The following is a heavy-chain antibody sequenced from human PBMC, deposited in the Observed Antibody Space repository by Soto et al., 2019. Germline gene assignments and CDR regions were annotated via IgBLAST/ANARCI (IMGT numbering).Heavy chain of an antibody. Sequence: PSETLSLTCAVYGGSFSGDYWSWIRPPPGKGLEWIGEINHSGSTNYNTSLKSRVTISVDTSKNQFSLKLSSVTAADTAVYYCARGRRGSSGWYGGYWFDPWGQGTLVTVSS. D-gene: IGHD6-19*01. CDR1: GGSFSGDY. CDR2: INHSGST. CDR3: ARGRRGSSGWYGGYWFDP. J-gene: IGHJ5*02. V-gene: IGHV4-34*01.